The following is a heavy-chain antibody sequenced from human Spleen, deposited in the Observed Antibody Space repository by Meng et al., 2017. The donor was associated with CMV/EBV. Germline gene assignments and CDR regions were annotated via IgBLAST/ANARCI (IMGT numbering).Heavy chain of an antibody. Sequence: GESLKISCAASGFTFSSYEMNWVRQAPGKGLEWVSYISSSGSTIYYADSVKGRFTISRDNADNSLYLQMNSLRAEDTAVYYCARVRDSSGYVYGEYFQHWGQGTLVTVSS. CDR2: ISSSGSTI. J-gene: IGHJ1*01. D-gene: IGHD3-22*01. CDR1: GFTFSSYE. V-gene: IGHV3-48*03. CDR3: ARVRDSSGYVYGEYFQH.